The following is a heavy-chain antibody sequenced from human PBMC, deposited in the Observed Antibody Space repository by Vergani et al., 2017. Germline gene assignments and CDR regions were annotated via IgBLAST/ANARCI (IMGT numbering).Heavy chain of an antibody. CDR1: GFTFGDYA. Sequence: EVQLVESGGGLVQPGRSLRLSCTASGFTFGDYAMSWVRQAPGKGLEWVGFIRSKAYGGTAEYAASVKGRFTISRDDCKSIAYLQMNSLKTEDTAVYYCTRYHCGGNCSWGQGTMVTVSS. CDR3: TRYHCGGNCS. V-gene: IGHV3-49*04. CDR2: IRSKAYGGTA. D-gene: IGHD4-23*01. J-gene: IGHJ5*02.